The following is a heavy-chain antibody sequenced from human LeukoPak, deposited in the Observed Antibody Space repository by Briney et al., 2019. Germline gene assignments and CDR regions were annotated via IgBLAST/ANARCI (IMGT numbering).Heavy chain of an antibody. CDR1: GFTFSSYG. CDR3: AKQGRDHCSGGSCYLFDY. CDR2: ISFDGGDK. V-gene: IGHV3-30*18. D-gene: IGHD2-15*01. J-gene: IGHJ4*02. Sequence: PGGSLRLSCEASGFTFSSYGMHWVRQAPGKGLQWVALISFDGGDKYYADSVKGRFTISRDNSKDTLFLQMNSLRPEDTAVYYCAKQGRDHCSGGSCYLFDYWGQGTLVTVSS.